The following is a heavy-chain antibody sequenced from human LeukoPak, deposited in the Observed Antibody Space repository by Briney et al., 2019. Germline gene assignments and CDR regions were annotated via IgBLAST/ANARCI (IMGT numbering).Heavy chain of an antibody. CDR1: GYTFTSYY. V-gene: IGHV1-46*01. J-gene: IGHJ4*02. Sequence: GASVKVSCKASGYTFTSYYMHWVRQAPGQGLEWMGIINPSGGSTSYARKFQGRVTMTRDTSTSTVYMELSSLRSEDTAVYYCARDGFYYYGSGSYYNGYFDYWGQGTLVTVSS. CDR2: INPSGGST. CDR3: ARDGFYYYGSGSYYNGYFDY. D-gene: IGHD3-10*01.